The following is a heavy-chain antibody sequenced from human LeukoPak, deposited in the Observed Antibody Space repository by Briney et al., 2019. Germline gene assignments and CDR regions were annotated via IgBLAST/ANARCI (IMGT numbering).Heavy chain of an antibody. Sequence: SETLSLTCTVSGGSISSSSYYWGWIRQPPGKGLEWIGSIYHSGSTYYNPSLKSRVTISVDTSKNQFSLKLSSVTAADTAVYYCARLVFGSSTALGYWGQGTLVTVSS. D-gene: IGHD1-26*01. V-gene: IGHV4-39*07. J-gene: IGHJ4*02. CDR2: IYHSGST. CDR1: GGSISSSSYY. CDR3: ARLVFGSSTALGY.